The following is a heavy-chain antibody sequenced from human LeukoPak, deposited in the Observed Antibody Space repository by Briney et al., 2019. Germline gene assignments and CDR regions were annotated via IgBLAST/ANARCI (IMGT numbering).Heavy chain of an antibody. Sequence: ASVKVSCKASGYTFTSYDINWVRQATGQGLEWMGWMNPNSGNTGYAQKFQGRVTMTRNTSISTAYMELSSLRSEDTAVYYCATVSDSSGYYYYGAFDIWGQGTMVTVSS. J-gene: IGHJ3*02. D-gene: IGHD3-22*01. V-gene: IGHV1-8*01. CDR1: GYTFTSYD. CDR3: ATVSDSSGYYYYGAFDI. CDR2: MNPNSGNT.